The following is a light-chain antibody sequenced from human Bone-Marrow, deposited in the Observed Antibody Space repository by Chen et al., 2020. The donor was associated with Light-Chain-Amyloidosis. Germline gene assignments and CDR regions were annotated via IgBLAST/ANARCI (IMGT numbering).Light chain of an antibody. Sequence: QSALSQPASVSGSPGHSITISCTAAGNDVGIYKLVSWYQHHPGKAPNLIIYEATARPSGVFTSFSGSQSGNTASLTISGLQAEDEADYYCCSLAGGVVRFGGGTKVTVL. CDR1: GNDVGIYKL. V-gene: IGLV2-23*01. CDR2: EAT. J-gene: IGLJ2*01. CDR3: CSLAGGVVR.